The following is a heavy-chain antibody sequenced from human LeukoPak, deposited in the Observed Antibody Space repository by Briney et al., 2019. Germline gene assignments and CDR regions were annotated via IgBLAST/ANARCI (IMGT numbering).Heavy chain of an antibody. CDR2: IVPPLGTA. D-gene: IGHD4-23*01. CDR3: TTYGSNIAEYFEH. Sequence: SVEVSCKASGGIYRRYSIAWVRQDPGQGLEWMGGIVPPLGTANYAQKFQGRVTITTDESTNTAYMELTSLTSEDAAVYYCTTYGSNIAEYFEHWGQGTLVSVSS. CDR1: GGIYRRYS. J-gene: IGHJ1*01. V-gene: IGHV1-69*16.